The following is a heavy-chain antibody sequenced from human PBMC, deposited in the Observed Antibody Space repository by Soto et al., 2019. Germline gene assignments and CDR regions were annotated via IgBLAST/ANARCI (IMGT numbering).Heavy chain of an antibody. CDR3: ARGPTMVRGVISAFDI. V-gene: IGHV1-2*02. CDR1: GYPFTGYY. J-gene: IGHJ3*02. D-gene: IGHD3-10*01. Sequence: ASVKVSFKASGYPFTGYYMHWVRQAPGQGLEWMGWINPNSGGTNYAQKFQGRVTMTRDTSISTAYMELSRLRSDDTAVYYCARGPTMVRGVISAFDIWGQGTMVTVSS. CDR2: INPNSGGT.